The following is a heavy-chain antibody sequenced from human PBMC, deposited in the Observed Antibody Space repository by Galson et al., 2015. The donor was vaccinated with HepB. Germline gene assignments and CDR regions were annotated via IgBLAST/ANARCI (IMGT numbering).Heavy chain of an antibody. V-gene: IGHV1-24*01. CDR2: FDPEDGET. J-gene: IGHJ4*02. Sequence: SVKVSCKVSGYNLTELSMHWVRQAPGKGLEWMGGFDPEDGETIYAQKFQGRVTMTEDTSTDTAYMELSSLRSEDTAVYYCATLPPSKWLEGFDYWGQGTLVTVSS. CDR1: GYNLTELS. D-gene: IGHD3-22*01. CDR3: ATLPPSKWLEGFDY.